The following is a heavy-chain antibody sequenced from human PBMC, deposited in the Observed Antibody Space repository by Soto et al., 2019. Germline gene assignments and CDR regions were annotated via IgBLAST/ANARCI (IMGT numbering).Heavy chain of an antibody. D-gene: IGHD2-21*01. J-gene: IGHJ5*02. Sequence: SLTCTVSGGSFSPNYWAWIRQPPGKGLEWIGYIYYAGTTSYNPSLKSRVTITLETSKSQFSLRLTSVTASYTAVYYCARLGAYYQSLDPWGQGTLVTVSS. CDR1: GGSFSPNY. V-gene: IGHV4-59*08. CDR2: IYYAGTT. CDR3: ARLGAYYQSLDP.